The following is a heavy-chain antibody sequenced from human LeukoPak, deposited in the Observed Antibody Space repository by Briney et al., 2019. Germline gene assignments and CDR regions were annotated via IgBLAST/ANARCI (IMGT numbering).Heavy chain of an antibody. Sequence: SETLSLTCTVSGGSISSSSYYWGWIRQPPGRGLEWIGEINHSGSTNYNPSLKSRVTISVDTSKNQFSLKLSSVTAADTAVYYCARGKRATRVFDYWGQGTLVTVSS. CDR2: INHSGST. CDR3: ARGKRATRVFDY. D-gene: IGHD6-13*01. J-gene: IGHJ4*02. V-gene: IGHV4-39*07. CDR1: GGSISSSSYY.